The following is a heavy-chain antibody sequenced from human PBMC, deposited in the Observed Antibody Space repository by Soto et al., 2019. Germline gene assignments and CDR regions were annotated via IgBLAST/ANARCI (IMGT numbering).Heavy chain of an antibody. D-gene: IGHD3-16*01. CDR3: ARDIMISRWPESDYYYYGMDV. CDR2: ISSSGSTI. J-gene: IGHJ6*02. CDR1: GFTFSSYE. V-gene: IGHV3-48*03. Sequence: GGSLRLSCAASGFTFSSYEMNWVRQAPGKGLEWVSYISSSGSTIYYADSVKGRFTISRDNAKNSLYLQMNSLRAEDTAVYYCARDIMISRWPESDYYYYGMDVWGQGTTVTLAS.